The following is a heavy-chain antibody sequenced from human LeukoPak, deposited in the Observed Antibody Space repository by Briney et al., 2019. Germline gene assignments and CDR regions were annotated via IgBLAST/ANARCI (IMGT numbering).Heavy chain of an antibody. CDR2: IYYSGSA. D-gene: IGHD3-22*01. CDR3: ARVAPDYDSSGYYYYYYYMDV. J-gene: IGHJ6*03. Sequence: TSETLSLTCTVSGGSISSHYWSWIRQPPGKGLEWIGYIYYSGSANYNPSLKSRVTISVDTSMNQFSLKLSSVTAADTAVYYCARVAPDYDSSGYYYYYYYMDVWGKGTTVTVSS. V-gene: IGHV4-59*11. CDR1: GGSISSHY.